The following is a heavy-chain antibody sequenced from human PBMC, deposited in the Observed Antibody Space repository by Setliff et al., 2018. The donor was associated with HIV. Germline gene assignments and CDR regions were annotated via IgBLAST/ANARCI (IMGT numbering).Heavy chain of an antibody. CDR2: INEDGSEK. CDR1: GFTFSNAW. J-gene: IGHJ4*02. D-gene: IGHD3-10*01. V-gene: IGHV3-7*03. Sequence: LRLSCAASGFTFSNAWMNWVRQAPGKGLEWVANINEDGSEKYYVDSVKGRFTISRDNAENSLSLQMKSLRGEDTAVYYCALLWPFDYWGQGALVTAPQ. CDR3: ALLWPFDY.